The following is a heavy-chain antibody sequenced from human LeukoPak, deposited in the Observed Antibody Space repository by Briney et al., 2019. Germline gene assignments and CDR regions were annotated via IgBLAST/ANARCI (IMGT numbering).Heavy chain of an antibody. CDR3: ANSGVISPRRGMDV. D-gene: IGHD3-10*01. V-gene: IGHV3-30*18. Sequence: GRSLRLSCAASGFTFSSYGMHWVRQAPGKGLEWVAVISYDGSNKYYADSVKGRFTISRDNSKNTLYLQMNSLRAEDTAVYYCANSGVISPRRGMDVWGQGTTVTVSS. CDR2: ISYDGSNK. CDR1: GFTFSSYG. J-gene: IGHJ6*02.